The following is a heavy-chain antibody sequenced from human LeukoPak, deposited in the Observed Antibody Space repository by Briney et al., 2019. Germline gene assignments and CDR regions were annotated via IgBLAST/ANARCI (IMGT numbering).Heavy chain of an antibody. CDR3: ARGIQLWAFPFDY. CDR1: GFTFSSYW. CDR2: IKQDGSEK. J-gene: IGHJ4*02. Sequence: GGSLRLSCAASGFTFSSYWMSWVRQAPGKGLEWVANIKQDGSEKYYVDSVKGRFTISRDNAKNSLYLQMNSLRAGDTAVYYCARGIQLWAFPFDYWGQGTLVTVSS. D-gene: IGHD5-18*01. V-gene: IGHV3-7*02.